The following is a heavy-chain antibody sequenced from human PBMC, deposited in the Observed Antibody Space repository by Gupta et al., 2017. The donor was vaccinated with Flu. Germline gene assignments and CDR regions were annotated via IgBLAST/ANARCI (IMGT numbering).Heavy chain of an antibody. D-gene: IGHD2-15*01. CDR1: GFIVSGTY. Sequence: EVQLAESGGGLVQPGGSLRLSCAASGFIVSGTYRSWVRQAPGKGLEWVALIYHTGRTFYADSVKDRFTISSDNSKNTLYLQMSSLRPEDTAVYDGARVLSDWAKFAAFDYWGQGALVTVSS. CDR2: IYHTGRT. J-gene: IGHJ4*02. V-gene: IGHV3-66*02. CDR3: ARVLSDWAKFAAFDY.